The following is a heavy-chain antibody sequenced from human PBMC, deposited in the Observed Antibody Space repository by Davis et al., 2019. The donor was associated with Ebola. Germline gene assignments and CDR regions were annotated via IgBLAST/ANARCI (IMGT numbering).Heavy chain of an antibody. J-gene: IGHJ4*02. V-gene: IGHV3-21*01. CDR3: ARDRAYYYDSSGYRGGFDY. Sequence: GESLKISCAASGFTFSSYSMNWVRQAPGKGLEWVSSISSSSSYIYYADSVKGRFTISRDNAKNSLYLQMNSLRAEDTAVYYCARDRAYYYDSSGYRGGFDYWGQGTLVTVSS. CDR1: GFTFSSYS. D-gene: IGHD3-22*01. CDR2: ISSSSSYI.